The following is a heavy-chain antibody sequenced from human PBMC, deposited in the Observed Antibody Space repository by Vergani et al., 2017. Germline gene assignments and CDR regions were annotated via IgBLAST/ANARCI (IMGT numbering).Heavy chain of an antibody. CDR1: GFSFRGHG. Sequence: QVHLVESGGGVVQPGRSLTLSCVASGFSFRGHGMHWVRPAPGKGLEWVAMISYDGDRRDYGDFAKGRFTITRDSSKTVYLQMNSLRVEGTAMYFWAKDLSYSSDWPHFDSRGQGTLVTVSS. J-gene: IGHJ4*02. CDR2: ISYDGDRR. CDR3: AKDLSYSSDWPHFDS. D-gene: IGHD4-11*01. V-gene: IGHV3-30*18.